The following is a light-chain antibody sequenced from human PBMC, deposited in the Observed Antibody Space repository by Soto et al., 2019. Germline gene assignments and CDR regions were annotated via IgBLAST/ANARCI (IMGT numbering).Light chain of an antibody. Sequence: SVSPGERATLSCRASQSVSSNLAWYQQKPGQAPRLLIYGASTRATGIPARFSGSGSGTEFTLTISSLQSEDFAVYYCQQYNNWPTTFGQGTKVEIK. CDR2: GAS. CDR1: QSVSSN. J-gene: IGKJ1*01. V-gene: IGKV3-15*01. CDR3: QQYNNWPTT.